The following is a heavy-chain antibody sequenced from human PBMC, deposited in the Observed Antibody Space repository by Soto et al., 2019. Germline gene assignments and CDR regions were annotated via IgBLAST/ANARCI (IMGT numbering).Heavy chain of an antibody. J-gene: IGHJ3*01. D-gene: IGHD3-10*01. CDR2: IIPIFGTA. Sequence: SVKVSCKASGCTFSSYAISWVGQAPGQGLEWMGGIIPIFGTANYAQKFQGRVTITADKSTSTAYMELSSLRSEDTAVYYCARRKGKFNNAFDVWGQGTRVTVS. V-gene: IGHV1-69*06. CDR1: GCTFSSYA. CDR3: ARRKGKFNNAFDV.